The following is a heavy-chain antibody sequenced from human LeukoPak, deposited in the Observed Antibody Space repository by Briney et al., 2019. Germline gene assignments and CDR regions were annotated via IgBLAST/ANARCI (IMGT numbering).Heavy chain of an antibody. CDR1: GFTFSSYA. J-gene: IGHJ4*02. Sequence: AGGSLRLSCAASGFTFSSYAMSWVRQAPGKGLEWVPAISGSGGSTYYADSVKGRFTISRDNSKDTLYLQMNSLRAEDTAVYYCAKGEEWFGELLVPFDYWGQGTLVTVSS. D-gene: IGHD3-10*01. CDR2: ISGSGGST. V-gene: IGHV3-23*01. CDR3: AKGEEWFGELLVPFDY.